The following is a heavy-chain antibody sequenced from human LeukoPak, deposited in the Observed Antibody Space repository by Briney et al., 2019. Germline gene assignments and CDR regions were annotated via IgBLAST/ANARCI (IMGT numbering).Heavy chain of an antibody. J-gene: IGHJ4*02. D-gene: IGHD3-10*01. Sequence: SETLPLTCTVSGGSISSSSYYWGWIRQPPGKGLEWIGSIYYSGSTYYNPSLKSRVTISVDTSKNQFSLKLSSVTAADTAVYYCARVRLITMVRGVDPFDYWGQGTLVTVSS. V-gene: IGHV4-39*07. CDR3: ARVRLITMVRGVDPFDY. CDR1: GGSISSSSYY. CDR2: IYYSGST.